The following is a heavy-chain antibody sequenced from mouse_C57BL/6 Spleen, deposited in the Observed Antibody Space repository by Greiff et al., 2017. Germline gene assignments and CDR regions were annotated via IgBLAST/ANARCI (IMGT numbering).Heavy chain of an antibody. V-gene: IGHV1-64*01. D-gene: IGHD2-5*01. CDR1: GYTFTSYW. CDR3: ASADSNRYHDAMDY. Sequence: QVQLQQPGAELVKPGASVKLSCKASGYTFTSYWMHWVKQRPGQGLEWIGKIHPNSGSTNYNEKFKSKATLTVDKSSSTAYMQLSSLTSEDSAVYYCASADSNRYHDAMDYWGQGTSVTVAS. J-gene: IGHJ4*01. CDR2: IHPNSGST.